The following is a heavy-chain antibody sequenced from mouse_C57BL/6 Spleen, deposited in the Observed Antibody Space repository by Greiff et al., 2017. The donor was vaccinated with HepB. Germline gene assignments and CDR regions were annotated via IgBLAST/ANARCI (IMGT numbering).Heavy chain of an antibody. Sequence: PLQQSGAELVKPGASVKISCKASGYAFSSYWMNWVKQRPGKGLEWIGQIYPGDGDTNYNGKFKGKATLTADKSSSTAYRQLSSLTSEDSAVYFCARHYGSSDEGYCDYWGQGTTLTVSS. V-gene: IGHV1-80*01. CDR2: IYPGDGDT. CDR3: ARHYGSSDEGYCDY. J-gene: IGHJ2*01. D-gene: IGHD1-1*01. CDR1: GYAFSSYW.